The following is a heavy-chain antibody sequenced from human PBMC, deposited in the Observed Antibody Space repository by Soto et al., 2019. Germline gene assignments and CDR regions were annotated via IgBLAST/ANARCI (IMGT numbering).Heavy chain of an antibody. Sequence: SETLSLTCTVTGGSISTFLWNWIRQPPGKGLEWIGSIYYSGSTNYNPSLNSRVTISVDTSKNQFSLKLNSVTAADTAVYYCARDKITGLFDYWGQGTLVTV. CDR3: ARDKITGLFDY. CDR2: IYYSGST. CDR1: GGSISTFL. J-gene: IGHJ4*02. D-gene: IGHD2-8*02. V-gene: IGHV4-59*01.